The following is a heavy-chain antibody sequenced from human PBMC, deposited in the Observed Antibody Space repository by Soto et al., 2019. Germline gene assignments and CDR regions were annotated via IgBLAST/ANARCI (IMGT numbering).Heavy chain of an antibody. V-gene: IGHV3-23*01. CDR3: ARDVGLDSDDFFAY. D-gene: IGHD3-9*01. CDR1: GFTFTSYG. CDR2: IRGDGGQT. Sequence: WGSLRLSCTASGFTFTSYGIVFFRQSPFKGLQWVSTIRGDGGQTHYTDSVKGRFSISRDNSKNTVYLQMDSLRAEDTAMYFCARDVGLDSDDFFAYWGQGTQVTVSS. J-gene: IGHJ4*02.